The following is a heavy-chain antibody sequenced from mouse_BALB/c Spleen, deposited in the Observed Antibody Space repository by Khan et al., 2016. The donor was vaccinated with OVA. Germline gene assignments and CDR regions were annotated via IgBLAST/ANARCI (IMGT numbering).Heavy chain of an antibody. CDR1: GYTFTSYW. D-gene: IGHD1-1*01. J-gene: IGHJ2*01. V-gene: IGHV1S81*02. CDR2: TNPTNGRT. CDR3: ARIKKIEATYFDY. Sequence: QVQLQQPGAELVKAGASVKMSCKASGYTFTSYWMHWVKQRLGQGLEWFAETNPTNGRTYYNEKFKSKATLTVDKSSSTAYMLLSGLTFEDSAVYYCARIKKIEATYFDYWGQGTTLTVSS.